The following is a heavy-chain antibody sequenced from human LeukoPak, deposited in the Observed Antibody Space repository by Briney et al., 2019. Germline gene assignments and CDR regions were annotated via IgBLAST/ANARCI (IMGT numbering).Heavy chain of an antibody. J-gene: IGHJ4*02. CDR3: TRTAAGAFDY. D-gene: IGHD6-13*01. CDR1: GFTFSGSA. V-gene: IGHV3-73*01. Sequence: GGSLRLSCAASGFTFSGSAMHWVRQASGEGLEWVGRIRSKANSYATAYAASVKGRFTISRDDSKNTAYLQMNSLKTEDTAVYYCTRTAAGAFDYWGQGTLVTVSS. CDR2: IRSKANSYAT.